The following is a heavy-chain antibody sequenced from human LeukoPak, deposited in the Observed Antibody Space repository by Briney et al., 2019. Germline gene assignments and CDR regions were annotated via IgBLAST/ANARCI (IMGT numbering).Heavy chain of an antibody. CDR3: ARDGAAAGIDY. Sequence: PSETLSLTCTVSGGSLSSSSYYWGWIGQPPGKGLEWIGSIYYSGSTYYNPSLKSRVTISVDTSKNQFSLKLSSVTAADTAVYYCARDGAAAGIDYWGQGTLVTVSS. V-gene: IGHV4-39*07. D-gene: IGHD6-13*01. CDR1: GGSLSSSSYY. CDR2: IYYSGST. J-gene: IGHJ4*02.